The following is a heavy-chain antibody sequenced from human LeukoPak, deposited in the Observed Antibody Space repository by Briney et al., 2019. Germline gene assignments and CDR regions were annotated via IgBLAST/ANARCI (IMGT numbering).Heavy chain of an antibody. V-gene: IGHV3-23*01. J-gene: IGHJ4*02. D-gene: IGHD5-24*01. CDR1: GFIFSSYA. Sequence: GGSLRLSCAGSGFIFSSYAMSWVRQAPGKGLEWVSAMSGVGGNTFYTDSVGGRFTISRDNSKNTLYLQMNSLRAEDTAIYYCAKTSRWERDYFDYWGQGTLVTVSS. CDR3: AKTSRWERDYFDY. CDR2: MSGVGGNT.